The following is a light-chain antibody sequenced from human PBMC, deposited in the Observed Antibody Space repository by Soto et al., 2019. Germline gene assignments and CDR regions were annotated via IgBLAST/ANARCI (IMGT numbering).Light chain of an antibody. CDR3: CSFAGNYTSE. J-gene: IGLJ2*01. Sequence: QSALTQPRSVSGSPGQSVTISCTGTSSDVGTYNYVSWYQQHPGKAPKLMIYDVSQRPSGVPDRFSGSKSGNTASLTISGLQAEDESDNYCCSFAGNYTSEFGGGTKLTVL. V-gene: IGLV2-11*01. CDR1: SSDVGTYNY. CDR2: DVS.